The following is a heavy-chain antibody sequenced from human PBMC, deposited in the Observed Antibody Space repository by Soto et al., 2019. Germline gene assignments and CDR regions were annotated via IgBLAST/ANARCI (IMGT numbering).Heavy chain of an antibody. CDR2: INPSGGST. CDR1: GYTFTSYY. Sequence: GPSVKVSCKASGYTFTSYYMRWVRQAPGQGLEWMGIINPSGGSTSYAQKFQGRVTMTRDTSTSTVYMELSSLRSEDTAVYYCARDSVDYYDSSLVDYWGQGTLVTVSS. CDR3: ARDSVDYYDSSLVDY. D-gene: IGHD3-22*01. J-gene: IGHJ4*02. V-gene: IGHV1-46*01.